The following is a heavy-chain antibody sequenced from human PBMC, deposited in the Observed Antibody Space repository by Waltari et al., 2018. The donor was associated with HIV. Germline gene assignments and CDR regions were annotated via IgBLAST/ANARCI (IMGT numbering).Heavy chain of an antibody. Sequence: EVQLVESGGGLVQPGRSLRLSSTASGFAFRDYAMTWVRQAPGKGLEWVSFIRSKAYGGTAEYATSVKDRFTISRDDSKSIAYLQMNSLKTEDTAVYFCTRVGAPQQLWGGPFDYWGQGALVTVSS. D-gene: IGHD6-13*01. V-gene: IGHV3-49*04. J-gene: IGHJ4*02. CDR3: TRVGAPQQLWGGPFDY. CDR2: IRSKAYGGTA. CDR1: GFAFRDYA.